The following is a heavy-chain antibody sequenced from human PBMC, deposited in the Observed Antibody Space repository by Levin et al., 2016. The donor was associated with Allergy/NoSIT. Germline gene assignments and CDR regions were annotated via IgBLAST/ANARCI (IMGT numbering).Heavy chain of an antibody. CDR1: GFTFSSYG. J-gene: IGHJ4*02. CDR2: IWYDGSNK. CDR3: GAIYYDSSGPHDY. Sequence: GGSLRLSCAASGFTFSSYGMHWVRQAPGKGLEWVAVIWYDGSNKYYADSVKGRFTISRDNSKNTLYLQMNSLRAEDTAVYYCGAIYYDSSGPHDYWGQGTLVTVSS. V-gene: IGHV3-33*01. D-gene: IGHD3-22*01.